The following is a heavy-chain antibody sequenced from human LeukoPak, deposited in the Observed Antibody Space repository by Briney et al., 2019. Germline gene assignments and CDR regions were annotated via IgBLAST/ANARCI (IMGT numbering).Heavy chain of an antibody. CDR1: GFTFSSYA. CDR3: APGGRYGGNSPFDY. D-gene: IGHD4-23*01. Sequence: PGRSLRLSCAASGFTFSSYAMHWVRQAPGKGLEWVAVIWYDGSNKYYADSVKGRFTISRDNSKNTLYLQMNSLRAEDTAVYYCAPGGRYGGNSPFDYWGQGTLVTVSS. CDR2: IWYDGSNK. J-gene: IGHJ4*02. V-gene: IGHV3-33*08.